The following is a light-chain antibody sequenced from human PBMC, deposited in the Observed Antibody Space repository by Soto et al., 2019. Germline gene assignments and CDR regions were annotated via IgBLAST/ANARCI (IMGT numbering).Light chain of an antibody. CDR2: ADS. CDR1: QSVSSY. V-gene: IGKV3-11*01. J-gene: IGKJ5*01. Sequence: EIVLTQSPATLSLSPGERATLSCRASQSVSSYLAWYQQKPGQAPRLLIYADSNRATGIPARFSGSGSGTDFTLTISSLEPQDFAVYYCQQRSNWPQITFGQGTRVEIK. CDR3: QQRSNWPQIT.